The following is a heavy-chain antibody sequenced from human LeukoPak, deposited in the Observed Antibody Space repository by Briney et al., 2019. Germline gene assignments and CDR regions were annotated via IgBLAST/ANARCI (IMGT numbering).Heavy chain of an antibody. J-gene: IGHJ3*02. CDR3: ARADIVVVAAAQERAFEI. Sequence: ASVKVSCKASGYTFTGYYMHWVRQAPGQGLEWMGWINPNSGGTTYAQKFQGRVTMTRDTSISTAYMELSRLRSDDTAVYYCARADIVVVAAAQERAFEIWGQGTMVTVSS. CDR2: INPNSGGT. V-gene: IGHV1-2*02. CDR1: GYTFTGYY. D-gene: IGHD2-2*01.